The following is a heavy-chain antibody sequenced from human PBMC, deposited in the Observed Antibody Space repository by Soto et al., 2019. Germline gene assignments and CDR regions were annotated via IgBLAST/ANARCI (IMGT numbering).Heavy chain of an antibody. V-gene: IGHV1-3*01. Sequence: ASVKGSCKASGYTFTSYAMHWVRQAPGQRLEWMGWINAGNGNTKYSQKFQGRVTITRDTSASTAYMELSSLRSEDTAVYYCAGDQAYDILTGYSPVYYYYGMDVWGQGTTVTVSS. D-gene: IGHD3-9*01. CDR2: INAGNGNT. J-gene: IGHJ6*02. CDR1: GYTFTSYA. CDR3: AGDQAYDILTGYSPVYYYYGMDV.